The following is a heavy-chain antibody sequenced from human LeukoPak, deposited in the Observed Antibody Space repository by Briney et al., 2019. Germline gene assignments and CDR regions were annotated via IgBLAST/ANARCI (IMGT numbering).Heavy chain of an antibody. V-gene: IGHV5-10-1*01. CDR3: ARLQNKRNAFDI. CDR1: GSRFTSYW. D-gene: IGHD1/OR15-1a*01. J-gene: IGHJ3*02. CDR2: IDPTDSYT. Sequence: GESLKISSRGSGSRFTSYWSSGVRQLPGKGLEGMERIDPTDSYTNYSPSFRGHVTISADQSLSTSSLQWSSLEATAPPIYSGARLQNKRNAFDIWGQGTMVTVSS.